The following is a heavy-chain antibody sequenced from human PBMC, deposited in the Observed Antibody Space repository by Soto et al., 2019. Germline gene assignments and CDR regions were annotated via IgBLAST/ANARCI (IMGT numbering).Heavy chain of an antibody. CDR1: GGTFSSYT. CDR2: IIPILGIA. D-gene: IGHD3-10*01. Sequence: QVQLVQSGAEVKKPGSSVKVSCKASGGTFSSYTISWVRQAPGQGLEWMGRIIPILGIANYAQKFQGRVTITPDKSTTTAYMELSSLRSEDTAVYYCARAHMVRGVIPFDNGGQGTLVTVSS. J-gene: IGHJ4*02. V-gene: IGHV1-69*02. CDR3: ARAHMVRGVIPFDN.